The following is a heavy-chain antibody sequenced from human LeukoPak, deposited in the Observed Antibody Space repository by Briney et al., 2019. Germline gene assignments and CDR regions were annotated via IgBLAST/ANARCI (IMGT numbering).Heavy chain of an antibody. Sequence: APVKVSCKASGYTFTSYAMHWVRQAPGQRLEWMGWINAGNGNTKYSQEFQGRVTITRDTSASTAYMELSSLRSEDMAVYYCARGQGGSYYAPYYFDYWGQGTLVTVSS. CDR2: INAGNGNT. CDR1: GYTFTSYA. D-gene: IGHD1-26*01. J-gene: IGHJ4*02. V-gene: IGHV1-3*03. CDR3: ARGQGGSYYAPYYFDY.